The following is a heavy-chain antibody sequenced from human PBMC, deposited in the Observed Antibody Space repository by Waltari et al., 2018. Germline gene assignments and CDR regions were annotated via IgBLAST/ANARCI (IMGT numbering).Heavy chain of an antibody. CDR1: GGSFSRYF. J-gene: IGHJ6*02. CDR2: INRDGSN. Sequence: QVQLQQWGAGLLKPSETLSLTCAVYGGSFSRYFWSWIRQSPGKGLEWIGQINRDGSNKFNPSLKSRVAMSVDTIKSQISLRLSSVTAADAAVYYCARVGDYHGSGRFGLDVWGQGTRVTVSS. D-gene: IGHD3-10*01. V-gene: IGHV4-34*01. CDR3: ARVGDYHGSGRFGLDV.